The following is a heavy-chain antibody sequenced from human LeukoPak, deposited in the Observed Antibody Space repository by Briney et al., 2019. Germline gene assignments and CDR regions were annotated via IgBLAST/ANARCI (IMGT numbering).Heavy chain of an antibody. Sequence: AASVKVSCKASGGTFSSYAISWVRHAPGQGREWMGRIIPILGIANYAQKFQGRVTITADKSTSTAYMELSSLRSEDTAVYYCARTTLGPLDYWGQGTLVTVS. CDR2: IIPILGIA. CDR3: ARTTLGPLDY. CDR1: GGTFSSYA. D-gene: IGHD1-14*01. V-gene: IGHV1-69*04. J-gene: IGHJ4*02.